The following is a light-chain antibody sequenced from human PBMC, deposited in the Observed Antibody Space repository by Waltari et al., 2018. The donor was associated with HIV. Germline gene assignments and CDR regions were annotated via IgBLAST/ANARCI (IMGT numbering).Light chain of an antibody. Sequence: QSALTQPPSVPGSPEQSVTISCTATSSDVATYTRVSWYQQPPGSAPKLMIYEVSNRPSGVPRRFSGSKSGNTASLTISGLQAEDEADYYCSSYTSSNTFVVFGGGTKLTVL. CDR3: SSYTSSNTFVV. V-gene: IGLV2-18*02. CDR2: EVS. CDR1: SSDVATYTR. J-gene: IGLJ2*01.